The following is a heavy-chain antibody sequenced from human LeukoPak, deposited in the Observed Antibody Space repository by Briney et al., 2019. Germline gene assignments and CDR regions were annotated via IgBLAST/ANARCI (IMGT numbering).Heavy chain of an antibody. D-gene: IGHD2-21*02. J-gene: IGHJ4*02. CDR3: ARDCGGDCWDRNFDC. CDR2: IWYDASNK. Sequence: PGGSLRLSCAASGFTFSSYDMHWVRQAPGKGLEWVAVIWYDASNKYYADSVKSRFTISRDKSKNTLYLQMNSLRAEDTAVYYCARDCGGDCWDRNFDCWGQGTLITVSS. V-gene: IGHV3-33*01. CDR1: GFTFSSYD.